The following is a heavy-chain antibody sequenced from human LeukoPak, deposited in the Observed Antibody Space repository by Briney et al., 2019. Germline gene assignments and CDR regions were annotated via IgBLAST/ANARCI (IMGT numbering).Heavy chain of an antibody. Sequence: GGSLRLSCAASGFTFSSYAMSWVRQAPGKGLEWVSAISGNGSSTYYADSVKGRFTISRDNSKNTLYLQMNSLRAEETAVYYCAKDLSTNRDYWGQGTLVTVSS. J-gene: IGHJ4*02. CDR1: GFTFSSYA. D-gene: IGHD1-14*01. CDR2: ISGNGSST. CDR3: AKDLSTNRDY. V-gene: IGHV3-23*01.